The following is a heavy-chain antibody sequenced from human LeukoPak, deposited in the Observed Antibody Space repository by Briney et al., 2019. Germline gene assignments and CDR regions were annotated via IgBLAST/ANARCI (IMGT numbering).Heavy chain of an antibody. J-gene: IGHJ3*02. CDR2: FDPEDGET. D-gene: IGHD2-2*01. CDR1: GYTLTELS. CDR3: ATVRYCSSTSCSPNAFDI. Sequence: ASVKVSCKVSGYTLTELSMHWVRQAPGKGLEWMGGFDPEDGETIYAQKFQGRVTMTEDTSTDTAYMELSSLRSEDTAVYYCATVRYCSSTSCSPNAFDIWGQGTMVTVSS. V-gene: IGHV1-24*01.